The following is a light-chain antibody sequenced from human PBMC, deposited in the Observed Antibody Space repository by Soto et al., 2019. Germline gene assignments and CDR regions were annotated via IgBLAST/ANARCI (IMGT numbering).Light chain of an antibody. Sequence: QSALTQPASVSGSPGQSITISCTGTSSDVGSYNYVSWYQQYPGKAPKLMIYDVSNRPSGVSYRFSGSKSGNTASLTLSGLPARDVAVYYSSSYTTSSTHVVFGGGTQLTVL. J-gene: IGLJ2*01. CDR2: DVS. CDR3: SSYTTSSTHVV. V-gene: IGLV2-14*01. CDR1: SSDVGSYNY.